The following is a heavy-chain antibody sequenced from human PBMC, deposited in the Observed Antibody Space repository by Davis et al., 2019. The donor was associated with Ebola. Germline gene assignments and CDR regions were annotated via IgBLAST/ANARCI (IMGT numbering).Heavy chain of an antibody. Sequence: GSLRLSCTVSGGSISSSSYYWGWIRQPPGKGLEWIGEINHSGSTNYNPSLKSRVTISVDTSKNQFSLKLSSVTAADTAVYYCARDLWSGGYDRYNWFDPWGQGTLVTVSS. CDR3: ARDLWSGGYDRYNWFDP. V-gene: IGHV4-39*07. J-gene: IGHJ5*02. CDR1: GGSISSSSYY. CDR2: INHSGST. D-gene: IGHD5-12*01.